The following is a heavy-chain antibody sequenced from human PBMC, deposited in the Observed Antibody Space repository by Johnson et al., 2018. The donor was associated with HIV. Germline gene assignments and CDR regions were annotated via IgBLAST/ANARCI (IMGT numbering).Heavy chain of an antibody. Sequence: QVQLVESGGGVVQPGRSLRLSCAASGFTFSSYGMHWVRQAPGKGLEWVAVIWYDGSNKYYADSVKGPFTISRDNSKNTLYLQMNNLRAVDTAVYYCARDWEDHGAFDIWGQGTMVTVSS. CDR3: ARDWEDHGAFDI. D-gene: IGHD1-26*01. CDR2: IWYDGSNK. CDR1: GFTFSSYG. J-gene: IGHJ3*02. V-gene: IGHV3-33*01.